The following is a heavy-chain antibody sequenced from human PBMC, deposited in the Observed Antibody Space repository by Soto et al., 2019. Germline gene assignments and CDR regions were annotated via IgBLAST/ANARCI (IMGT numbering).Heavy chain of an antibody. CDR3: ARYLAVALIDY. J-gene: IGHJ4*02. CDR1: GYTFTSYG. D-gene: IGHD6-19*01. Sequence: QVQLVQSGAEVKKPGASVKVSCKDSGYTFTSYGISWVRQAPGQGLEGMGWISAYNGNTKYAQKLQGRVTMTTDTSTSTAYMDLSRLRSEDTAVYYCARYLAVALIDYWGQGTLVTVSS. CDR2: ISAYNGNT. V-gene: IGHV1-18*01.